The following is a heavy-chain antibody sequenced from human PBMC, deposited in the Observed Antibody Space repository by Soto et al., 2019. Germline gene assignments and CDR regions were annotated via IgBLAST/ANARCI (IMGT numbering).Heavy chain of an antibody. D-gene: IGHD6-19*01. CDR3: AKAAVAGHYYYAMDV. Sequence: QVQLVESGGGVVQPGRSLRLSCAASGFTFSSYGMHWVRQAPGKGLEWVAVISYDGNNKWYADSVKGRVTISRDNSKNMLYLHMNGLRAEVTAVFYCAKAAVAGHYYYAMDVWGQGTTVIVSS. V-gene: IGHV3-30*18. CDR1: GFTFSSYG. CDR2: ISYDGNNK. J-gene: IGHJ6*02.